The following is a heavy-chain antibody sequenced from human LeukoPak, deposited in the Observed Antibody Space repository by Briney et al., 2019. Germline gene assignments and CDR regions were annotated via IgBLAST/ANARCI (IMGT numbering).Heavy chain of an antibody. CDR1: GGSFSGYY. Sequence: SETLSLTCAVYGGSFSGYYWSWIRQPPGKGLEWIREINHSGSTNYNPSLKSRVTISVDTSKNQFSLKLSSVTAADTAVYYCARASGSYFLGDWFDPWGQGTLDTVSS. V-gene: IGHV4-34*01. J-gene: IGHJ5*02. CDR3: ARASGSYFLGDWFDP. D-gene: IGHD1-26*01. CDR2: INHSGST.